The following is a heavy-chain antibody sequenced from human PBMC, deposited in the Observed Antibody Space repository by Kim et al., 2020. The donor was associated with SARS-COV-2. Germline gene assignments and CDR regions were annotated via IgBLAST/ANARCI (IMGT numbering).Heavy chain of an antibody. CDR1: GGSISSSSYY. CDR3: ARREYYDSSGYYPFDY. Sequence: SETLSLTCTVSGGSISSSSYYWGWIRQPPGKGLEWIGSIYYSGSTYYNSSLKSRVTISVDTSKNQFSLKLSSVTAADTAVYYCARREYYDSSGYYPFDYWGQGTLVTVSS. J-gene: IGHJ4*02. CDR2: IYYSGST. D-gene: IGHD3-22*01. V-gene: IGHV4-39*01.